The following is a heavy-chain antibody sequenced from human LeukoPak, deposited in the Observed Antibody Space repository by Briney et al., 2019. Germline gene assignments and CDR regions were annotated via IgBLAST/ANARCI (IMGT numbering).Heavy chain of an antibody. J-gene: IGHJ4*02. CDR2: IHTSGST. CDR3: ARVLGSSLTY. V-gene: IGHV4-4*07. CDR1: GGSTIKYF. Sequence: SETLSLTCTVSGGSTIKYFCTWLRQSAGKGLEWIGRIHTSGSTNYNPSLKSRVSMSVDTSKNQFSLKLSSVTAADTAVYYCARVLGSSLTYWGQGTLVTVSS. D-gene: IGHD6-6*01.